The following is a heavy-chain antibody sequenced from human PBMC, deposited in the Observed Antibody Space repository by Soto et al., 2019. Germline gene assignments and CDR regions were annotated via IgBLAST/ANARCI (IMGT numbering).Heavy chain of an antibody. V-gene: IGHV4-59*01. Sequence: QVQLQESGPGLVKPSETLSLTCTASGLPISSYYGSRIRQPTGKGLEWIGYIYSSGSTNYNPSLTSRVTISVRTSKNQFALELSSVTGADTAVYYCARVYGDYLDYGGQGTLVTVSS. J-gene: IGHJ4*02. CDR1: GLPISSYY. CDR2: IYSSGST. CDR3: ARVYGDYLDY. D-gene: IGHD4-17*01.